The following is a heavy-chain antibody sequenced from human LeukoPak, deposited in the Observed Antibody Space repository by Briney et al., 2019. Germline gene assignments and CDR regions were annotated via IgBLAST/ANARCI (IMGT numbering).Heavy chain of an antibody. CDR3: ARDPLGILWFGVLPGD. V-gene: IGHV3-74*01. CDR1: GFTFSSYW. CDR2: INTDGSST. D-gene: IGHD3-10*01. J-gene: IGHJ4*02. Sequence: GGSLRLSCAASGFTFSSYWMHWVRQAPGKGLVWVSRINTDGSSTSYADSVKGRFTISRDNAKNTLYLQMNSLRAEDTAVYYCARDPLGILWFGVLPGDWGQGTLVTVSS.